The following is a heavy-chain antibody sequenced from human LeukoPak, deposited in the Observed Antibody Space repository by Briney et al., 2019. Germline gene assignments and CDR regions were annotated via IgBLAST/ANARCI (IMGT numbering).Heavy chain of an antibody. J-gene: IGHJ4*02. CDR3: ARDLSTNSDFDY. V-gene: IGHV1-69*04. D-gene: IGHD1/OR15-1a*01. CDR2: IIPILGIA. Sequence: SVKVSCKASGGTFISYAISWVRQAPGQGLEWMGRIIPILGIANYAQKFQGRVTITADKSTSTAYMELSSLRSEDTAVYYCARDLSTNSDFDYWGQGTLVTVSS. CDR1: GGTFISYA.